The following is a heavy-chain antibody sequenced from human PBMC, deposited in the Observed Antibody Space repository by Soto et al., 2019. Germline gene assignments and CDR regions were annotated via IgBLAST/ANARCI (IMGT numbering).Heavy chain of an antibody. CDR2: IGTIRDT. Sequence: GGSLRLSCAASGFTFSTYDMHWVRQATGKGLEWVSAIGTIRDTYYLDSVKGRFTIARENANNSVYLQRNSLRAGDTAVYYCARGRSNQYESSPPPKFDPWGRGTLVTVSS. CDR3: ARGRSNQYESSPPPKFDP. V-gene: IGHV3-13*01. D-gene: IGHD2-8*01. J-gene: IGHJ5*02. CDR1: GFTFSTYD.